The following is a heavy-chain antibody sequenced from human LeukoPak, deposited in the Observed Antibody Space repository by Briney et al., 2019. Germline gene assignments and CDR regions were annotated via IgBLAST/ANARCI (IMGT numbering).Heavy chain of an antibody. J-gene: IGHJ5*02. CDR2: INHSGST. CDR1: GGSISSYY. CDR3: ARKKGGIVVVPVNNWFDP. Sequence: TPSETLSLTCTVSGGSISSYYWSWIRQPPGKGLEWIGEINHSGSTNYNPSLKSRVTISVDTSKNQFSLKLSSVTAADTAVYYCARKKGGIVVVPVNNWFDPWGQGTLVTVSS. V-gene: IGHV4-34*01. D-gene: IGHD2-2*01.